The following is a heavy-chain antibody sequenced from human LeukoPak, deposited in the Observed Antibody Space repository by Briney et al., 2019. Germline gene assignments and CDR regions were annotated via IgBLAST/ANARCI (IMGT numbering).Heavy chain of an antibody. CDR2: IYTSGIT. Sequence: PSETLSLXCTVSGGSISSGSYYWSWSRQPAGKGPERIGRIYTSGITNYNPSLKSRVTISVDTSKNQFSLKLSSVTAADTAVYYCARTLYYDILTGYFYYYYMDVWGKGTTVTVSS. CDR3: ARTLYYDILTGYFYYYYMDV. D-gene: IGHD3-9*01. CDR1: GGSISSGSYY. J-gene: IGHJ6*03. V-gene: IGHV4-61*02.